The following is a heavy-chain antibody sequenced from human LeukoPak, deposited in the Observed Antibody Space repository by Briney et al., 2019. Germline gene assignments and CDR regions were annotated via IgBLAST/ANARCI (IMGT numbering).Heavy chain of an antibody. V-gene: IGHV1-2*02. CDR3: ARDADDSREKSWFDP. CDR2: INPNSGGT. J-gene: IGHJ5*02. D-gene: IGHD3-22*01. CDR1: GYTFTGYY. Sequence: ASVKVSCKASGYTFTGYYMHWVRQAPGQGLEWMGWINPNSGGTNYTQKFQGRVTMTRDTSISTAYMELSRLRSDDTAVYYCARDADDSREKSWFDPWGQGTLVTVSS.